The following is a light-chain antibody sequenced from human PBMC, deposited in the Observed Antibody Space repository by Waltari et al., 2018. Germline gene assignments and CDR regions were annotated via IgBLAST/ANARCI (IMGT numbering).Light chain of an antibody. J-gene: IGLJ3*02. CDR3: ATWDDSLNGWV. CDR2: RND. Sequence: QSLLTPAPSASAPPGQRITMTCSGSNSNIGKNTVNWYQQLPGTAPKLLVYRNDQRPSEVPDRFSGSRSGTSASLAISGLQFDDEADYYCATWDDSLNGWVFGGGTRLTVL. CDR1: NSNIGKNT. V-gene: IGLV1-44*01.